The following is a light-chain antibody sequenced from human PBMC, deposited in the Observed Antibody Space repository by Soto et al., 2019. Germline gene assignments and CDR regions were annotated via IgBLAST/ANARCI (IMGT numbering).Light chain of an antibody. Sequence: QSALTQPASVSGSPGQSITISCTGTSSDVGGYDLVSWYQHHPGKVPKLIIYEVSNRPSGVSDRFSGSRSGNTASLTISGLQAEDESDYYCSSYTSSSTWVFGGGTKLTVL. CDR3: SSYTSSSTWV. CDR1: SSDVGGYDL. CDR2: EVS. V-gene: IGLV2-14*02. J-gene: IGLJ3*02.